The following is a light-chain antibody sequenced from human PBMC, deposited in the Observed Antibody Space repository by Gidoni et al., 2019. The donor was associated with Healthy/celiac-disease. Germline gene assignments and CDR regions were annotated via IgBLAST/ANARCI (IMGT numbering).Light chain of an antibody. J-gene: IGKJ4*01. CDR3: QQRSNWPT. V-gene: IGKV3-11*01. Sequence: EIVLTQSPATLSLSPGERATLSCRASQSVSSYLAWYQQKPGQAPRLLIYDASNRATGIPARFSGSGSGTDFTLTISSLEPEDSAVYYCQQRSNWPTFGGXTKVEIK. CDR1: QSVSSY. CDR2: DAS.